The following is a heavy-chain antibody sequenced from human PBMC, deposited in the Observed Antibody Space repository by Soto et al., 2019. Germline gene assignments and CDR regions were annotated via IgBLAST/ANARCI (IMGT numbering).Heavy chain of an antibody. D-gene: IGHD1-1*01. Sequence: SGPTLVNPTETLTLTCTVSGFSLSNARMGVSWIRQPPGKALEWLTHIFSNDEKSYSTSLKSRLTISKDTSKSQVVLTMTNMDPVDQATYYCARLETNYYYGMDVWGQGTTVTVS. CDR3: ARLETNYYYGMDV. CDR2: IFSNDEK. V-gene: IGHV2-26*01. CDR1: GFSLSNARMG. J-gene: IGHJ6*02.